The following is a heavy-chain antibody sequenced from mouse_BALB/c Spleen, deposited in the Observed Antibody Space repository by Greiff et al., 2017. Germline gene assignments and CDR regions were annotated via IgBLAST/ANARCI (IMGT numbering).Heavy chain of an antibody. CDR3: ARGNGNYAWFAY. D-gene: IGHD2-1*01. CDR2: INPSNGRT. J-gene: IGHJ3*01. Sequence: QVQLKQPGAELVKPGASVKLSCKASGYTFTSYWMHWVKQRPGQGLEWIGEINPSNGRTNYNEKFKSKATLTVDKSSSTAYMQLSSLTSEDSAVYYCARGNGNYAWFAYWGQGTLVTVSA. CDR1: GYTFTSYW. V-gene: IGHV1S81*02.